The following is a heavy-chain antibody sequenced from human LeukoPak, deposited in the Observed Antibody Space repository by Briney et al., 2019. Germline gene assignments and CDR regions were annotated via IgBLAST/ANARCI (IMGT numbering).Heavy chain of an antibody. CDR2: VYYNGSA. V-gene: IGHV4-59*01. CDR3: ARKGGHFDY. CDR1: GDSINYYY. J-gene: IGHJ4*02. D-gene: IGHD2-15*01. Sequence: SETLSLTCTVSGDSINYYYWSWIRQSPGKGLEWIGYVYYNGSAKYYPSLKSRVTISVDVSKNQFSLKVSSVTAADTAIYYCARKGGHFDYWGPGTLVTVSS.